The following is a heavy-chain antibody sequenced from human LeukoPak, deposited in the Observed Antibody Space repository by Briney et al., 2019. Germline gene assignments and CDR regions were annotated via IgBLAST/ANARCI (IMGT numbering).Heavy chain of an antibody. D-gene: IGHD1-1*01. V-gene: IGHV3-21*01. Sequence: GGSLRLSCAASGLTFTTYAMNWVRQAPGRGLEWVSSIEPSGFTIFYANSVKGRFTISRDNAKNSLYLQMNSLRPDDTALYFCASGIRERGFDYWGHGTLVTVST. CDR3: ASGIRERGFDY. J-gene: IGHJ4*01. CDR2: IEPSGFTI. CDR1: GLTFTTYA.